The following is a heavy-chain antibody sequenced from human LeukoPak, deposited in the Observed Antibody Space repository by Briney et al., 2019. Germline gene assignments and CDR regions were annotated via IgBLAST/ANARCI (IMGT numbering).Heavy chain of an antibody. Sequence: ASVKVSCKASGYTFTGYYIHWVRQAPGQGLEWMGWINPNSGGTNYAQKFQGRVTMTRDTSISTAYMELSRLRSDDTAVYYCARVTLIMVRGVIITSWFDPWGQGTLVTVSS. D-gene: IGHD3-10*01. CDR1: GYTFTGYY. V-gene: IGHV1-2*02. J-gene: IGHJ5*02. CDR3: ARVTLIMVRGVIITSWFDP. CDR2: INPNSGGT.